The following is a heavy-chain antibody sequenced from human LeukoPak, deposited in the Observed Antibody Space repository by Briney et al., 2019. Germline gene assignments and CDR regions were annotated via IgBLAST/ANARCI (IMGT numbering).Heavy chain of an antibody. V-gene: IGHV4-38-2*02. CDR2: LSHSGSS. Sequence: SETLSLTCTVSGYSISSGYYWDWIQQPPGKGLEWIGTLSHSGSSYYNPSLKSRVTISVDTSKNQSSLNLSSVTAADTAVYYCARDQQLVRGHNWFDPWGQGTLVTVSS. J-gene: IGHJ5*02. CDR1: GYSISSGYY. CDR3: ARDQQLVRGHNWFDP. D-gene: IGHD6-13*01.